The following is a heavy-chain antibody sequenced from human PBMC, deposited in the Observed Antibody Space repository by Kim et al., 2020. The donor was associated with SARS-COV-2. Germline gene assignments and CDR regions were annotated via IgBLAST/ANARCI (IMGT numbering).Heavy chain of an antibody. CDR2: ISGSGGST. CDR3: AKDGRTGALSGSYYMYYFDY. J-gene: IGHJ4*02. V-gene: IGHV3-23*01. CDR1: GFTFSSYA. D-gene: IGHD3-10*01. Sequence: GGSLRLSCAASGFTFSSYAMSWVRQAPGKGLEWVSAISGSGGSTYYADSVKGRFTISRDNSKNTLYLQMNSLRAEDTAVYYCAKDGRTGALSGSYYMYYFDYWGQGTLVTVSS.